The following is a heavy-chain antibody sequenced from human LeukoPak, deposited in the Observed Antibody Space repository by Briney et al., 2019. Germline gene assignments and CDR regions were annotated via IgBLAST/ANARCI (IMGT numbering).Heavy chain of an antibody. CDR2: IWYDGSNK. CDR1: GFTFSSYG. CDR3: ARESEVRGYFDY. Sequence: PGRSLRLSCAASGFTFSSYGMHWVRQAPGKGLEWVAVIWYDGSNKYYADSVKGRFTISRDNSKNTLYLQMNSLRAEDTAVYYCARESEVRGYFDYWGQGTLVTVSS. V-gene: IGHV3-33*01. J-gene: IGHJ4*02. D-gene: IGHD3-10*01.